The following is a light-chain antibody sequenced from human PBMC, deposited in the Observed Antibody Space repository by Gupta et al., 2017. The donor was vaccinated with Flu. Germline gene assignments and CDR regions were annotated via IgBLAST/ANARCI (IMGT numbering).Light chain of an antibody. J-gene: IGLJ1*01. CDR2: GNS. Sequence: QSVLTQPPSVSGAPGQRVTISCAGSSSNIGAGYDVHWYQQLPRRAPKLLIYGNSNRASGVPDRFSGSKSGTSASLAITGLQAEDEADYYCQSFDSSHHVFGTGTKVTVL. CDR1: SSNIGAGYD. CDR3: QSFDSSHHV. V-gene: IGLV1-40*01.